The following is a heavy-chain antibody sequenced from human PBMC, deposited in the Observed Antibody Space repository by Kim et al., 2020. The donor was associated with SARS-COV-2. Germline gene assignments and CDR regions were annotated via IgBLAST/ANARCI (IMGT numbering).Heavy chain of an antibody. J-gene: IGHJ4*02. Sequence: GGSLRLSCTASGFTFGDYAMSWFRQAPGKGLEWVGGIRSKAYGGTTEYAASVKGRFTISRVDSKSIAYLQMNSLKTEDTAVYYCTRVAAAGQFYWGQGTLVTVSS. V-gene: IGHV3-49*03. CDR1: GFTFGDYA. CDR3: TRVAAAGQFY. CDR2: IRSKAYGGTT. D-gene: IGHD6-13*01.